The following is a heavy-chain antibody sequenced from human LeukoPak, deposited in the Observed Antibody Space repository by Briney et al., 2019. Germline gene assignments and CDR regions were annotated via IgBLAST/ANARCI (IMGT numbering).Heavy chain of an antibody. CDR3: ARDRDYYDSSGVGYFDY. Sequence: GGSLRLSCAVSGFTFSSYWMSWVRQAPGKGLEWVANIKQDGSEKYYVDSVKGRFTISRDNAKNSLYLQMNSLRAEDTAVYYCARDRDYYDSSGVGYFDYWGQGTLVTVSS. J-gene: IGHJ4*02. D-gene: IGHD3-22*01. CDR1: GFTFSSYW. CDR2: IKQDGSEK. V-gene: IGHV3-7*03.